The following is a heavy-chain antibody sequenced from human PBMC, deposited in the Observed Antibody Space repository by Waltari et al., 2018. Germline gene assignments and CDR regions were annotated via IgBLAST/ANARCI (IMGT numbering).Heavy chain of an antibody. CDR1: GYTLTELS. CDR2: FDPEDGET. V-gene: IGHV1-24*01. Sequence: QVQLVQSGAEVKKPGASVKVSCKVSGYTLTELSMHWVRQAPGKGLEWMGGFDPEDGETIYEQKYQGRVTMTEDTYTDTAYMELSSLRSEDTAVYYCALMITFGGVIGRLFDYWGQGTLVTVSS. D-gene: IGHD3-16*02. J-gene: IGHJ4*02. CDR3: ALMITFGGVIGRLFDY.